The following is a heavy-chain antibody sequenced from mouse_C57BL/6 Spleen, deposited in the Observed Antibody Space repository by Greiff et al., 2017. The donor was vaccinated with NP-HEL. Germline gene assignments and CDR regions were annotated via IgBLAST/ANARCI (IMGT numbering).Heavy chain of an antibody. CDR1: GYTFTEYT. Sequence: VQLQESGAELVKPGASVKLSCKASGYTFTEYTIHWVKQRSGQGLEWIGWFYPGSGSIKYNEKFKDKATLTADKSSSTVYMELSRLTSEDSAVYFCARHEDRGRYGSSYGFAYWGQGTLVTVSA. V-gene: IGHV1-62-2*01. CDR3: ARHEDRGRYGSSYGFAY. J-gene: IGHJ3*01. CDR2: FYPGSGSI. D-gene: IGHD1-1*01.